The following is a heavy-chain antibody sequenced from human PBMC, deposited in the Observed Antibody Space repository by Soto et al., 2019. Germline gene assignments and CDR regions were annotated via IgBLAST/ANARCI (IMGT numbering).Heavy chain of an antibody. CDR3: ARVLGFSYYSDY. V-gene: IGHV4-30-4*01. J-gene: IGHJ4*02. D-gene: IGHD2-21*01. CDR1: GGSISSGDYY. Sequence: SLTCTVSGGSISSGDYYWSWIRQPPGKGLEWIGYIYYSGSTYYNPSLKSRVTISVDTSKNQFSLKLSSVTAADTAVYYCARVLGFSYYSDYRGQATLDTVSS. CDR2: IYYSGST.